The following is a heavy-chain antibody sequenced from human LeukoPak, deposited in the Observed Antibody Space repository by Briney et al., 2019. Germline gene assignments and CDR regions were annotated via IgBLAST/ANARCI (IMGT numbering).Heavy chain of an antibody. CDR2: IKQDGSEK. D-gene: IGHD3-22*01. J-gene: IGHJ4*02. Sequence: GGSLRLSCAASGFTFSRYWMSWVRLAPGKGLEWVASIKQDGSEKYYVDSARGRFTISRDNAKNSLYLQMNSLRAEDTAVYYCARKSGYHDYWGQGTLVTVSS. CDR1: GFTFSRYW. V-gene: IGHV3-7*01. CDR3: ARKSGYHDY.